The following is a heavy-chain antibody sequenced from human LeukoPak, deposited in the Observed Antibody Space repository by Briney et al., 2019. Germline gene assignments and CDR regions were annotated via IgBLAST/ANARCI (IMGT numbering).Heavy chain of an antibody. CDR2: INHSGST. D-gene: IGHD5-24*01. J-gene: IGHJ4*02. CDR1: GGSFSGYY. CDR3: ASEFFSLEVATTPSFDY. Sequence: SETLSLTCAAYGGSFSGYYWSWIRQPPGKGLEWIGEINHSGSTNYNPSLKSRVTISVDTSKNQFSLKLSSVTAADTAVYYCASEFFSLEVATTPSFDYWGQGTLVTVSS. V-gene: IGHV4-34*01.